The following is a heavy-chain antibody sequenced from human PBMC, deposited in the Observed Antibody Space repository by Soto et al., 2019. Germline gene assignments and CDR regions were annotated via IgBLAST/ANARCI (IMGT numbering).Heavy chain of an antibody. Sequence: QVQLQESGPGLVKPSETLSLTCTVSGGSISSGSYYWGWIRQSPGKGLEWIGSLYYTGTTYYNPSLKSRVTISADTSEKQFSLKLSSVTAADTAVYYCARRPDSSGYSYPSRSAFDVWGQGTMVTVSS. CDR1: GGSISSGSYY. D-gene: IGHD3-22*01. V-gene: IGHV4-39*01. CDR3: ARRPDSSGYSYPSRSAFDV. CDR2: LYYTGTT. J-gene: IGHJ3*01.